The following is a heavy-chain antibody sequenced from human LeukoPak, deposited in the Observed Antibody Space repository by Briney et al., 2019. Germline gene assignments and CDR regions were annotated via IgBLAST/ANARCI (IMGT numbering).Heavy chain of an antibody. CDR2: IYHSGST. V-gene: IGHV4-30-2*01. Sequence: SQTLSLTCTVSGGSVSSGGYYWSWIRQPPGKGLEWIGYIYHSGSTYYNPSLKSRVTISVDRSNNQFSLKLSSVTAADTAVYYCARCWVVPAQRAFDIWGQGTMVTVSS. CDR3: ARCWVVPAQRAFDI. J-gene: IGHJ3*02. CDR1: GGSVSSGGYY. D-gene: IGHD2-2*01.